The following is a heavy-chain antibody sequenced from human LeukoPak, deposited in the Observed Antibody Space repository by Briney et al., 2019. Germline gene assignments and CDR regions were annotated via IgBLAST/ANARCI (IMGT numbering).Heavy chain of an antibody. V-gene: IGHV3-30*03. CDR2: ISYDGSNK. CDR1: GFTFSSYG. J-gene: IGHJ4*02. D-gene: IGHD3-22*01. CDR3: ARVFPQYYYHNSDYIGVDY. Sequence: GRSLRLSCAASGFTFSSYGMHWVRQAPGKGLEWVAVISYDGSNKYYAEFVKGRFTISRDNSKNTLYLQMNSLRAEDTAVYYCARVFPQYYYHNSDYIGVDYWGQGTLVTVSS.